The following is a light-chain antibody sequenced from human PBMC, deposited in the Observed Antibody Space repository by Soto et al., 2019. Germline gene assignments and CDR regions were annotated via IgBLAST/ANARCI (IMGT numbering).Light chain of an antibody. CDR1: SRDIGTSNL. V-gene: IGLV2-23*02. CDR2: EVT. CDR3: YSHTGISTSLFV. Sequence: QSVLTQPASVSGSPGQSITISCTGTSRDIGTSNLVSWYQQYPGKAPKLIIYEVTKRPSGISNRFSGSKSGTTASLTISGLQPEDEADYYCYSHTGISTSLFVFGTG. J-gene: IGLJ1*01.